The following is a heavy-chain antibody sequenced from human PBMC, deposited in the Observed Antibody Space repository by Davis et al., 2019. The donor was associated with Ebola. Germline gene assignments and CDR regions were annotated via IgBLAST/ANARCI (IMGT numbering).Heavy chain of an antibody. V-gene: IGHV3-30*18. CDR1: GFTFSSYG. CDR3: AKSGLLGVDNYYMDV. J-gene: IGHJ6*03. CDR2: ISYDGSNK. D-gene: IGHD3-3*01. Sequence: PGGSLRLSCAASGFTFSSYGMHWVRQAPGKGLEWVAVISYDGSNKYYADSVKGRFTISRDNSKNTLYLQMNSLRAEDTAVYYCAKSGLLGVDNYYMDVWGKGTTVTVSS.